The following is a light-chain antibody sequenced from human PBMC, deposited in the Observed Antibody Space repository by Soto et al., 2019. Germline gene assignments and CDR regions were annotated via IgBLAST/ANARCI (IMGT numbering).Light chain of an antibody. Sequence: QSALTQPPSASGSPGQSVTISCTGTSSDVGGYNYVSWYQQHPGKVPKLMVYEVNKRPSGVPDRFSGSKSGNTASLTISGLQAEDEADYYCSSYTSSSTLDVVFGGGTKLTVL. CDR2: EVN. CDR1: SSDVGGYNY. J-gene: IGLJ2*01. CDR3: SSYTSSSTLDVV. V-gene: IGLV2-8*01.